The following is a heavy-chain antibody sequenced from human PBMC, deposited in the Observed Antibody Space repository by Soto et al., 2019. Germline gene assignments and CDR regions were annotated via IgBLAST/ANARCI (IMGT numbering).Heavy chain of an antibody. J-gene: IGHJ6*02. Sequence: GASLKISCKGSGYSFTSYWISWVRQMPGKGLEWMGRIDPSDSYTNYSPSFQVHVTISADKSISTAYLQWSSLKASDTAMYYCARQPMVPSDYGMDVWGQGTTVTAP. CDR1: GYSFTSYW. CDR3: ARQPMVPSDYGMDV. D-gene: IGHD3-10*01. V-gene: IGHV5-10-1*01. CDR2: IDPSDSYT.